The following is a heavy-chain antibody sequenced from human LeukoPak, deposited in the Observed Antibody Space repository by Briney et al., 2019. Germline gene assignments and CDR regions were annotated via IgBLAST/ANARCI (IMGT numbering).Heavy chain of an antibody. Sequence: PGGSLRLSCAASGFTFSSYWMSWVRQAPGKGLEWVANIKQDGSEKYYVDSVKGRFTISRDNAKNTLYLQMNSLRAEDTAVYYCARSYSDFDFDYWGQGTLVTVSS. J-gene: IGHJ4*02. CDR1: GFTFSSYW. V-gene: IGHV3-7*01. D-gene: IGHD3/OR15-3a*01. CDR3: ARSYSDFDFDY. CDR2: IKQDGSEK.